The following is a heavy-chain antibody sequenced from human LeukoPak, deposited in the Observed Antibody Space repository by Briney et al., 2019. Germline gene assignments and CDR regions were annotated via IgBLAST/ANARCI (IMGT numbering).Heavy chain of an antibody. J-gene: IGHJ5*02. CDR1: GYTFTSYG. V-gene: IGHV1-18*01. CDR2: ISAYNGNT. D-gene: IGHD6-19*01. Sequence: ASVKVSCKASGYTFTSYGISWVRQAPGQGLEWMGWISAYNGNTNYAQKLQGRVTMTTDTSTSTAYMELRSLRSDDTAMYYCARWAGSQWLVRGWFDPWGQGTLVTVSS. CDR3: ARWAGSQWLVRGWFDP.